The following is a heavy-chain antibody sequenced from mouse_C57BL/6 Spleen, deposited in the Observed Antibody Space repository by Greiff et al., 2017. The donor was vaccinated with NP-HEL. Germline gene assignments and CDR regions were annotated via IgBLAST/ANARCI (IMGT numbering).Heavy chain of an antibody. CDR2: IDPSDSYT. V-gene: IGHV1-59*01. J-gene: IGHJ4*01. Sequence: VKLQQPGAELVRPGTSVKLSCKASGYTFTSYWMHWVKQRPGQGLEWIGVIDPSDSYTNYNQKFKGKATLTVDTSSSTAYMQLSSLTSEDSAVYYCARRRYDSYYAMDYWGQGTSVTVSS. CDR1: GYTFTSYW. CDR3: ARRRYDSYYAMDY. D-gene: IGHD2-4*01.